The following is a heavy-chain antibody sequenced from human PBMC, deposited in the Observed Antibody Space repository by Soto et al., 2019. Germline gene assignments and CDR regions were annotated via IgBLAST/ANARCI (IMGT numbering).Heavy chain of an antibody. CDR2: IYYSGST. J-gene: IGHJ6*02. D-gene: IGHD3-3*01. Sequence: PSETLSLTCTVSGGSISSGDYYWSWIRQPPGKGLEWIGYIYYSGSTYYNPSLKSRVTISVDTSKNQFSLKLSSVTAADTAVYYCARHYYDFWSGDYYGMDVWGQGTTVTAP. CDR3: ARHYYDFWSGDYYGMDV. CDR1: GGSISSGDYY. V-gene: IGHV4-30-4*01.